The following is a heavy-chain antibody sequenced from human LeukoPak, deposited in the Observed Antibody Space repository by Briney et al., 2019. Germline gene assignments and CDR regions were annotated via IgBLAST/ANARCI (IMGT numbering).Heavy chain of an antibody. V-gene: IGHV4-4*02. D-gene: IGHD2-8*01. Sequence: SEALSLTCAVSGGSISSSTNWWSWVRQPPGKGLEWIGEIYHSGGTNYNPSLKSRIIISVDKSQNQFSLKVNSLTAADTAVYYCATNGYYCMDVWGKGTTVTVSS. J-gene: IGHJ6*03. CDR1: GGSISSSTNW. CDR3: ATNGYYCMDV. CDR2: IYHSGGT.